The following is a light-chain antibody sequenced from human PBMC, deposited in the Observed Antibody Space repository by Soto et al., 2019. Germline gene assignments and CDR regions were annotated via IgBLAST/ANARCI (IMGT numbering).Light chain of an antibody. CDR3: QQYGYLVT. CDR1: QSITNNY. Sequence: EIVLTQSPGTLSLSPGERATLSCRASQSITNNYLAWYQQKPGRAHRLLIYGASSRATGIPDRFSGSGSGTDFTLTISMLESEDFAMYYCQQYGYLVTFGGGTKVEIK. CDR2: GAS. V-gene: IGKV3-20*01. J-gene: IGKJ4*01.